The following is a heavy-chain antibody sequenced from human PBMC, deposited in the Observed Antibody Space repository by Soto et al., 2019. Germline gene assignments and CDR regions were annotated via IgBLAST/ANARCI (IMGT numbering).Heavy chain of an antibody. CDR1: GFTFSSYA. J-gene: IGHJ4*02. Sequence: GSLRLSCAASGFTFSSYAMGWVRQAPGKGLEWVSAISGSGGSTYYADSVKGRFTISRDNSKNTLYLQMNSLRAEDTAVYYCAKVPYGSGSYYSIDYWGQGTLVTVSS. D-gene: IGHD3-10*01. CDR2: ISGSGGST. CDR3: AKVPYGSGSYYSIDY. V-gene: IGHV3-23*01.